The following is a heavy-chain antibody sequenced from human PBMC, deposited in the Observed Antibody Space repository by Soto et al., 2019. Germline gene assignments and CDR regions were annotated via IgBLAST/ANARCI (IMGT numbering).Heavy chain of an antibody. CDR1: GFTFSSYW. J-gene: IGHJ6*02. D-gene: IGHD2-15*01. CDR3: ALLGGYCSGGSCYSVLHETRFGMDV. V-gene: IGHV3-74*01. Sequence: EVQLVESGGGLVQPGGSLRLSCAASGFTFSSYWMHWVRQAPGKGLVWVSRINSDGSSTSYADSVKGRFTISRDNAKNTLYLQINSLRAEDTAVYYSALLGGYCSGGSCYSVLHETRFGMDVWGQGTTVTVSS. CDR2: INSDGSST.